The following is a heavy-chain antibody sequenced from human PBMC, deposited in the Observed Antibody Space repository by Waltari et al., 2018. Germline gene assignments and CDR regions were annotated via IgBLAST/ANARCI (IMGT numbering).Heavy chain of an antibody. D-gene: IGHD6-13*01. V-gene: IGHV4-59*01. Sequence: QVQLQESGPGLVKPSETLSLTCTVSGGSISRYYWRWLRQPPGKGLEWIGYIYYSGSTNYNPSLKSRVTISVDTSKNQFSLKLSSVTAADTAVYYCARDGSSGEGTWFDPWGQGTLVTVSS. CDR1: GGSISRYY. J-gene: IGHJ5*02. CDR3: ARDGSSGEGTWFDP. CDR2: IYYSGST.